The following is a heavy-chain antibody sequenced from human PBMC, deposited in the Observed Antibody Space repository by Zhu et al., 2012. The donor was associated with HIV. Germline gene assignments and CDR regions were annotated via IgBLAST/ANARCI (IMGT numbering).Heavy chain of an antibody. D-gene: IGHD6-13*01. V-gene: IGHV4-59*01. Sequence: QVQLQESGPGLVKPSETLSLTCSISGISIYHYYWSWIRQTPGKGLEWIGNIYYTGSTNYNPSLTSRVTMSVDTSKNHFSLRLSSVTAADTAVYYCARVPRGHGGIYSEDFFDLWGLAPWSLSPQ. J-gene: IGHJ2*01. CDR3: ARVPRGHGGIYSEDFFDL. CDR2: IYYTGST. CDR1: GISIYHYY.